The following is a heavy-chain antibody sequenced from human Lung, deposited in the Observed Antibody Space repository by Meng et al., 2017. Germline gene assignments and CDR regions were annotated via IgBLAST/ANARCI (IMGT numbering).Heavy chain of an antibody. J-gene: IGHJ4*02. Sequence: SLKISCAASGFTFSDYYMSWIRQAPGKGLEWISYISSSGSTIYYADSVKGRFTISRDNAKNSLYLQMNSLRAEDTAVYYCARDLAVGYYYDSSGYTPPDYWGQGTLVTVSS. CDR2: ISSSGSTI. CDR3: ARDLAVGYYYDSSGYTPPDY. D-gene: IGHD3-22*01. V-gene: IGHV3-11*04. CDR1: GFTFSDYY.